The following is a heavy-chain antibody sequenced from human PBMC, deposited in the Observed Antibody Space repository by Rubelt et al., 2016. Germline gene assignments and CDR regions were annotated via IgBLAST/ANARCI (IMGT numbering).Heavy chain of an antibody. J-gene: IGHJ5*02. D-gene: IGHD6-6*01. V-gene: IGHV4-34*01. CDR2: INHSGST. CDR1: GGSFSGYY. CDR3: ASPIAARRGRTTTWCDP. Sequence: QVQLQQWGAGLLKPSETLSLTCAVYGGSFSGYYWSWIRQPPGKGLEWIGEINHSGSTNYDPSLKSRVTISVDTAKNQFSLKLMSGSAPCTAVYYWASPIAARRGRTTTWCDPRGQGTLVTVSS.